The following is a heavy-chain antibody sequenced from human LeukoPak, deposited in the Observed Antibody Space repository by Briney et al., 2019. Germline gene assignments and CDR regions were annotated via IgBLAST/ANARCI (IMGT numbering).Heavy chain of an antibody. J-gene: IGHJ4*02. CDR2: ISSSSSYI. CDR1: GFTFSSYS. D-gene: IGHD3-9*01. CDR3: AREVGYYDILTGKIDY. Sequence: PGGSLRLSCAASGFTFSSYSMNWVRQAPGKGLEWVSSISSSSSYIYYADSVKGRFTISRDNAKNSPYLQMNSLRAEDTAVYYCAREVGYYDILTGKIDYWGQGTLVTVSS. V-gene: IGHV3-21*01.